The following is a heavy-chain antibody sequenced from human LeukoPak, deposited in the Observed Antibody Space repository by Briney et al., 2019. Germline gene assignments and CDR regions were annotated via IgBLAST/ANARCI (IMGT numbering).Heavy chain of an antibody. V-gene: IGHV3-30-3*01. CDR1: GFTFSSYA. CDR2: ISYDGSNK. Sequence: GGSLRLSCAASGFTFSSYAMHWVRQAPGKGLEWVAVISYDGSNKYYADSVKGRFTISRDNAKSSLYLQMNSLRAEDTAVYYCAREMRSYDSSGYYSFDYWGQGTLVTVSS. D-gene: IGHD3-22*01. J-gene: IGHJ4*02. CDR3: AREMRSYDSSGYYSFDY.